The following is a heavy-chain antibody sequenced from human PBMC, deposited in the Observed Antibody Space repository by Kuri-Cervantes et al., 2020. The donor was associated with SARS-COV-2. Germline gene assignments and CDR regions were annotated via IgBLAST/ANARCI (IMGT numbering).Heavy chain of an antibody. J-gene: IGHJ5*02. V-gene: IGHV4-61*09. CDR3: ARQAFPEDIVVVPAAKPYNWFDP. CDR1: GGSISSGSYY. D-gene: IGHD2-2*01. Sequence: SETLSLTCTVSGGSISSGSYYWSWIRQPAGKGLEWIGYIYTSGSTNYNPSLKSRVTISVDTSKNQSTLKLSSVTAADTAVYYCARQAFPEDIVVVPAAKPYNWFDPWGQGTLVTVSS. CDR2: IYTSGST.